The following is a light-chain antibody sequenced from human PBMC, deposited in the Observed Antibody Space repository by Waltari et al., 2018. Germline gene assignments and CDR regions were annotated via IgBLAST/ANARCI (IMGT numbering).Light chain of an antibody. CDR3: QQRSGWPPSIT. Sequence: EIVLTQSPATLSLSPGDRATLSCRASQSVGNFLAWYQHKPGQAPRLLIYDASNRATCIPATFSGSGSGTDFTLTISSLQPEDFALYYCQQRSGWPPSITFGQGTRLEI. V-gene: IGKV3-11*01. J-gene: IGKJ5*01. CDR1: QSVGNF. CDR2: DAS.